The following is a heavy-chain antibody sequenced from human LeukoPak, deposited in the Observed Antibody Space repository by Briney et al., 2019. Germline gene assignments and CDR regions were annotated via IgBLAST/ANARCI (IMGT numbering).Heavy chain of an antibody. CDR3: ARGDSDYGDYVKYFDY. Sequence: SETLSLTCTVSGGSISSYYWSWIRQPAGKGLEWIGRIYTSGSTNYNPSLKSRVTMSVDTSKNQFSLKLSSVTAADTAVYYCARGDSDYGDYVKYFDYWGQGTLVTVSS. CDR1: GGSISSYY. D-gene: IGHD4-17*01. V-gene: IGHV4-4*07. CDR2: IYTSGST. J-gene: IGHJ4*02.